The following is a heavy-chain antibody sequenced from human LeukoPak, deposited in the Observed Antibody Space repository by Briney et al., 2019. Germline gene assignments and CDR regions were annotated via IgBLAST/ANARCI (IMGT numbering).Heavy chain of an antibody. CDR1: GFTFSSFG. CDR3: ARDLHSGAYTFDN. J-gene: IGHJ4*02. D-gene: IGHD1-26*01. Sequence: QPGGSLRLSCAASGFTFSSFGMNWVRQAPGKGLEWVSYISSGSGTIYYADSVRGRFTISRDNAQKSLYLQMNSLRDEDTAVYYCARDLHSGAYTFDNWGQGTLVTVSS. V-gene: IGHV3-48*02. CDR2: ISSGSGTI.